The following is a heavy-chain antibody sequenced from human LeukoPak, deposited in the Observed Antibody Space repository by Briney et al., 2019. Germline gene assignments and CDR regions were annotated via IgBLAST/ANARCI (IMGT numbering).Heavy chain of an antibody. V-gene: IGHV3-30*04. CDR1: GFTFSSYA. CDR2: ISYDGSNK. J-gene: IGHJ4*02. Sequence: PGGSLRLSCAASGFTFSSYAMHWVRQAPGKGLEGVAVISYDGSNKYYADSVRGRFTLSRDNSKNTLYLQMNSLRAEDTAVYYCARDFSSTYYYGSGSYWPPSYFDYWGQGTLVTVSS. CDR3: ARDFSSTYYYGSGSYWPPSYFDY. D-gene: IGHD3-10*01.